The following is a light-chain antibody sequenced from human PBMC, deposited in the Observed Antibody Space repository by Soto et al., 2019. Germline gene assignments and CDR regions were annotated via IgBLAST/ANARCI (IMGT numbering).Light chain of an antibody. J-gene: IGLJ2*01. CDR2: SNN. CDR3: AAWDDSLGGLI. Sequence: QPVLTQPPSASATPGQTVTISCSGASSNIGSYTVNWYQQLPGTAPKLLIFSNNQRPSGVPDRFSGSRSGTSASLYITGLQSEDEADFYCAAWDDSLGGLIFGGGTKLTVL. V-gene: IGLV1-44*01. CDR1: SSNIGSYT.